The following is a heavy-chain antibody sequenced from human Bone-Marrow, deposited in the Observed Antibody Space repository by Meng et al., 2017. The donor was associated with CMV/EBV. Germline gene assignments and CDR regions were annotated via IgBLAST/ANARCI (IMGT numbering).Heavy chain of an antibody. D-gene: IGHD6-13*01. CDR2: INPNSGGT. CDR3: ARGEFSSWYGGRLVDY. J-gene: IGHJ4*02. Sequence: ASVKVSCKASGYTFTGYCMHWVRQAPGQGLEWMGWINPNSGGTNYAQKFQGRVTMTRDTSISTAYMELSRLRSDDTAVYYCARGEFSSWYGGRLVDYWGQGTLVTVSS. V-gene: IGHV1-2*02. CDR1: GYTFTGYC.